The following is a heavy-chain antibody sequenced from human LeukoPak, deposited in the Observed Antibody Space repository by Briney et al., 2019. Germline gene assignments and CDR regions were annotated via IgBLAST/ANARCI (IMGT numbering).Heavy chain of an antibody. V-gene: IGHV3-21*01. CDR2: ISSSSSYI. CDR3: TGHHQAYSRTY. CDR1: GFTLSTYN. Sequence: GGSLRLSCAASGFTLSTYNMNWVRQAPGKGLEWVSSISSSSSYIYYADSVKGRFTISRDNAKDTLYLQMNSLRAEDTAVYYCTGHHQAYSRTYWGQGTLVTVSS. D-gene: IGHD4-11*01. J-gene: IGHJ4*02.